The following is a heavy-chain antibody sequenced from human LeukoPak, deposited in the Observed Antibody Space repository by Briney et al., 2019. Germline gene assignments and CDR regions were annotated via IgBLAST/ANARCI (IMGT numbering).Heavy chain of an antibody. CDR3: ARRRGNCCSDYYAFDY. CDR1: VGSLSSYY. D-gene: IGHD3-22*01. CDR2: VYYSGST. Sequence: PSDTLSLTCTVCVGSLSSYYWRWIRQPPGKGLEWMGYVYYSGSTNYNPSLTSRVTISLDTSKNQFSLKLSSVTAADTAVYYCARRRGNCCSDYYAFDYWGWGTRITIT. J-gene: IGHJ4*02. V-gene: IGHV4-59*08.